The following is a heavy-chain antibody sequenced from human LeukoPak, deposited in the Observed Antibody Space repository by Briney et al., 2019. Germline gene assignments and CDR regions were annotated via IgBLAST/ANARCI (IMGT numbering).Heavy chain of an antibody. V-gene: IGHV3-7*01. CDR3: ARVRMGDDFNPFNY. Sequence: PGGSLRLSCVASGFTFSDSWMSWVRQAPGKGLEWVADIKKDGSDKDYVDSVKGRFTISRDNAKNSLYLQMNSLRAEDTAVYYCARVRMGDDFNPFNYWGQGTLVTVSS. CDR1: GFTFSDSW. CDR2: IKKDGSDK. J-gene: IGHJ4*02. D-gene: IGHD3-16*01.